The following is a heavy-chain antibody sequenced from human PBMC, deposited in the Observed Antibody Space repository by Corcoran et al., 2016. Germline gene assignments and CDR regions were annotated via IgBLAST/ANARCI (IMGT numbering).Heavy chain of an antibody. J-gene: IGHJ4*02. D-gene: IGHD3-10*01. CDR3: ARDLWSSFDY. V-gene: IGHV3-48*04. CDR1: GFTFSSYS. Sequence: EVQLVESGGGLVQPGGSLRLSCAASGFTFSSYSMNWVRQAPGKGLEWVSYISSSSSTIYYADSVMGRFTISRDNAKNSLYLQMNSLRAEDTAVYYCARDLWSSFDYWGQGTLVTVSS. CDR2: ISSSSSTI.